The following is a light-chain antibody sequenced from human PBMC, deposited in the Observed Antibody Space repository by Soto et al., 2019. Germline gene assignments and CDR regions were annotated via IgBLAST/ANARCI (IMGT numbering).Light chain of an antibody. V-gene: IGLV1-40*01. CDR2: ANS. J-gene: IGLJ1*01. CDR1: SSNIGAGYD. CDR3: GSYTGSIDV. Sequence: QSVLTQPPSVSGAPGQRVTISCTGSSSNIGAGYDVHWYQQLPGTAPKLLIYANSNRPSGVPGRFSGSKSGTSASLAITGLQAEDEADYYCGSYTGSIDVFGTGTKLTVL.